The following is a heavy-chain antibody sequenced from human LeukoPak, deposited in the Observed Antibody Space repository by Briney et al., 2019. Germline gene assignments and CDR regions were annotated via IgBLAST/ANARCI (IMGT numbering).Heavy chain of an antibody. CDR3: ARDSSGWYGTKFDY. V-gene: IGHV3-21*01. Sequence: NPGGSLRLSCAASGFTFSSYSMNWVRQAPGKGLEWVSSISSSSSYIYYADSVKGRFTISRDNAKNSLYLQMNSLRAEDTAVYYCARDSSGWYGTKFDYWGQGTLVTVSS. J-gene: IGHJ4*02. CDR2: ISSSSSYI. D-gene: IGHD6-19*01. CDR1: GFTFSSYS.